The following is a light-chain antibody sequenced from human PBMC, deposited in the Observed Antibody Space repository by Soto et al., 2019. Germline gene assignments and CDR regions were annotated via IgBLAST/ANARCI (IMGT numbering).Light chain of an antibody. V-gene: IGKV1-27*01. CDR2: AAS. J-gene: IGKJ3*01. CDR1: QGIRNF. Sequence: DIQMTQSPTSLSASVGDRVTITCRASQGIRNFVAWYQQKQRKAPKLLIYAASTLQSGVPSRFSGSGSGTDFTLTINSLQPEDVATYSCQKYSSVPVFGPGTKVEIK. CDR3: QKYSSVPV.